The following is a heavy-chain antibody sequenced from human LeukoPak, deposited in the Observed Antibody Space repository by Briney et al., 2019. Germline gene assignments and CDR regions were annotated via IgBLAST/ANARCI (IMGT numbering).Heavy chain of an antibody. CDR2: IYSGGST. Sequence: GGSLRLSCAASGFTVGSNTMSWVRQAPGKGLEWVSIIYSGGSTSYADSVKGRFTISRDNSKNTLYLQMNSLRTEDTAVYYCARGGSYFDIGGYYFYWGQGTLVTVSS. J-gene: IGHJ4*02. D-gene: IGHD3-22*01. V-gene: IGHV3-66*01. CDR3: ARGGSYFDIGGYYFY. CDR1: GFTVGSNT.